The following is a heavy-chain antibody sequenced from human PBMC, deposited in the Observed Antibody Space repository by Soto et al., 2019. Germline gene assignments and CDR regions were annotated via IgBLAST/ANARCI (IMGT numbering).Heavy chain of an antibody. D-gene: IGHD2-8*01. CDR1: GFTFGSYA. J-gene: IGHJ4*02. V-gene: IGHV3-23*01. CDR2: ITGSGDST. Sequence: GGSLRLSCAASGFTFGSYAMSWVRQAPGKGLEWVSGITGSGDSTYYADSVKGRFTISRDNSKNTLYLQMNSLRAEDTAVYFCAQYRMVYAIDYFDNWGQGTLATVSS. CDR3: AQYRMVYAIDYFDN.